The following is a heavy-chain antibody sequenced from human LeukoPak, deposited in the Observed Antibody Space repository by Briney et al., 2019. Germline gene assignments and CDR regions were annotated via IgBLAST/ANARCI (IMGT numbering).Heavy chain of an antibody. J-gene: IGHJ4*02. CDR3: AKDFYSGNYGPFDY. CDR1: GFTFSSYA. D-gene: IGHD1-26*01. Sequence: PGGSLRLSCAASGFTFSSYAISWVRQAPGKGLEWVSAISGSGGSTYYADSVKGRFTISRDNAKNSLYLQMNSLRAEDTALYYCAKDFYSGNYGPFDYWGQGTLVTVSS. V-gene: IGHV3-23*01. CDR2: ISGSGGST.